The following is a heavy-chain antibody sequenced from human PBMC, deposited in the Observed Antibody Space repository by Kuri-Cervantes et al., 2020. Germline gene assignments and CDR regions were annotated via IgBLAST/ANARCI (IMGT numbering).Heavy chain of an antibody. D-gene: IGHD3-10*01. Sequence: LSLTCAVSGGSISSSNWWSWVRQAPGKGLEWVALIWYDGSNKFYADSVKGRFTISRDNSNNTLYLQMNSLRPEDTAVYFCAKDQLSGIVVSIDYWGQGTLVTVSS. CDR3: AKDQLSGIVVSIDY. J-gene: IGHJ4*02. CDR2: IWYDGSNK. V-gene: IGHV3-33*06. CDR1: GGSISSSNW.